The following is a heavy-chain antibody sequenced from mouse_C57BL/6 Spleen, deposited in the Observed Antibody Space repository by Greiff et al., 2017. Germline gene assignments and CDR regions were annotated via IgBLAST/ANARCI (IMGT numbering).Heavy chain of an antibody. Sequence: EVKVVESGGGLVKPGGSLKLSCAASGFTFSDYGMHWVRQAPEKGLEWVAYISSGSSTIYYADTVKGRFTISRDNAKTTLFLQMTSLRSEDTAMYYCARSGYYDYAMDYWGQGTSVTVSS. CDR3: ARSGYYDYAMDY. CDR1: GFTFSDYG. J-gene: IGHJ4*01. V-gene: IGHV5-17*01. D-gene: IGHD2-3*01. CDR2: ISSGSSTI.